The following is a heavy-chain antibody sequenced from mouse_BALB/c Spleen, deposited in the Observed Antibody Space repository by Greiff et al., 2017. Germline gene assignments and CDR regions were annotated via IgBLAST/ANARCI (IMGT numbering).Heavy chain of an antibody. V-gene: IGHV1S29*02. D-gene: IGHD1-1*01. CDR2: IYPYNGGT. J-gene: IGHJ2*03. Sequence: EVQLQQSGPELVKPGASVKISCKASGYTFTDYNMHWVKQSPGKSLEWIGSIYPYNGGTGYNQKFKSKATLTVDNSSSTAYMELRSLTSEDSAVYYMARQGGSSLVYWAQGTSLPVSS. CDR3: ARQGGSSLVY. CDR1: GYTFTDYN.